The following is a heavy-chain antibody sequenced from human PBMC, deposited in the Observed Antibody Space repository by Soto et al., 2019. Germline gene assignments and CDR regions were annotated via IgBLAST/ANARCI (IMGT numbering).Heavy chain of an antibody. D-gene: IGHD2-2*01. V-gene: IGHV1-69*06. Sequence: SVKVSCKAPGGTFSTYAISWVRQAPGQGLEWMGGIIPIFGTANYAQKFQGRVTITADKSTSTAYMELSSLRSEDTAVHYCVLGYCSSTSCYSFDYWGQGTLVTVSS. CDR3: VLGYCSSTSCYSFDY. CDR1: GGTFSTYA. CDR2: IIPIFGTA. J-gene: IGHJ4*02.